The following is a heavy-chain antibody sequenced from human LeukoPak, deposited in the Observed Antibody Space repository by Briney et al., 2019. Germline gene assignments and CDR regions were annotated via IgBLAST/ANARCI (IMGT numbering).Heavy chain of an antibody. J-gene: IGHJ5*02. Sequence: SETLSLTCTVSGGSISSYYWSWIRQPPGKGLEWIGYIYYSGSTNYNPSLKSRVTISVDTSKNQFSLKLSSVTAADTAVYYCASISVVAAIPGRWFDPWGQGTLVTVSS. CDR3: ASISVVAAIPGRWFDP. D-gene: IGHD2-15*01. CDR2: IYYSGST. CDR1: GGSISSYY. V-gene: IGHV4-59*12.